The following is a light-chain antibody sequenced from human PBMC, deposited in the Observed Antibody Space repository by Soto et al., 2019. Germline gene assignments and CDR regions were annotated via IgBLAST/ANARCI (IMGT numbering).Light chain of an antibody. Sequence: DIQVTQSPSSLSASVGDRVTITCRASQSISNFLNWYQHKSGKAPKLLIYAASSLQSGVPPRFSGSRSGTDFTLTISSLQPEDFATYYCQQSYSVPLTFGQGTKVEIK. V-gene: IGKV1-39*01. CDR3: QQSYSVPLT. CDR2: AAS. J-gene: IGKJ1*01. CDR1: QSISNF.